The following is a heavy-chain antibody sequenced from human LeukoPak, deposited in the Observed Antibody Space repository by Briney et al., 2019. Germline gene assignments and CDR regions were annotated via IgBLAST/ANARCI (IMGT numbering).Heavy chain of an antibody. D-gene: IGHD6-19*01. CDR3: AKGMYSSGWYGLY. Sequence: GGSLRLSCAASGFTFSSYSMNWVRQAPGKGLEWVSAISGSGGSTYYADSVKGRFTISRDNSKNTLYLQMNSLRAEDTAVYYCAKGMYSSGWYGLYWGQGTLVTVSS. V-gene: IGHV3-23*01. CDR2: ISGSGGST. J-gene: IGHJ4*02. CDR1: GFTFSSYS.